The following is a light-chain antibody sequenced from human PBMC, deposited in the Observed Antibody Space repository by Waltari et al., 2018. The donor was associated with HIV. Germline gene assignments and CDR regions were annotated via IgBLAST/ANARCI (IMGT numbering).Light chain of an antibody. CDR3: CSYAGSPYV. V-gene: IGLV2-23*02. J-gene: IGLJ1*01. CDR2: EVN. CDR1: SSDVGSYNI. Sequence: QSALTQPASVSGSPGQSITISCTGTSSDVGSYNIVSWYQQHPGKAPKLMIYEVNKRPSGVSNRFSGSKSGNTASLTISGLQAEDEADYYCCSYAGSPYVFGTGTKVTVL.